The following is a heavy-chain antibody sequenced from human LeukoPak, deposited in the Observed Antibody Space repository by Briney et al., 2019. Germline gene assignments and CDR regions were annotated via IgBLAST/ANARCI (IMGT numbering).Heavy chain of an antibody. CDR2: ISSSGNTT. CDR3: ARDGGSSWYFDY. CDR1: GFTVSTYY. Sequence: GGSLRLSCAVSGFTVSTYYMSWIRQAPGKGLECVSYISSSGNTTYHADSVKGRFTISRDNAKNSLYLQMSSLRAEDTAVYYCARDGGSSWYFDYWGQGTLVTVSS. J-gene: IGHJ4*02. V-gene: IGHV3-11*04. D-gene: IGHD6-13*01.